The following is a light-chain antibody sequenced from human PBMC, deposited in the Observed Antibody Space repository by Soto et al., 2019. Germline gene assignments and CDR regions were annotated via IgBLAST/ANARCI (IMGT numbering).Light chain of an antibody. CDR3: HQRINWPPIT. CDR2: DAS. Sequence: EIVLTQSPATLSLSPGERPTLSCRASQSIRNYLAWYQQKPGQAPRLLIYDASNRATGIPARFSGSGSGTDFTLTISSLEPEDFAVYYCHQRINWPPITFGQGTRLEIK. CDR1: QSIRNY. J-gene: IGKJ5*01. V-gene: IGKV3-11*01.